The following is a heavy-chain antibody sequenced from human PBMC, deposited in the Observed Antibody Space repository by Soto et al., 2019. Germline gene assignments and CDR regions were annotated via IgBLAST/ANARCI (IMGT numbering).Heavy chain of an antibody. J-gene: IGHJ4*02. CDR3: ARYSSGAFDY. V-gene: IGHV4-59*01. CDR1: GGFISSYY. CDR2: IYYSGST. D-gene: IGHD6-19*01. Sequence: SETLSLTCTVSGGFISSYYWSWIRQPPGKGLEWIGYIYYSGSTNYNPSLKSRVTISVDTSKNQFSLKLSSVTAADTAVYYCARYSSGAFDYWGQGTLVTVSS.